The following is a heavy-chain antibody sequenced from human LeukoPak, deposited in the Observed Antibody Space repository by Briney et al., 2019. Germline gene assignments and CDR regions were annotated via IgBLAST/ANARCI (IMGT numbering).Heavy chain of an antibody. CDR2: IYYSGST. J-gene: IGHJ4*02. CDR1: GGSISSGDYY. V-gene: IGHV4-30-4*01. D-gene: IGHD5-24*01. CDR3: ARVSRDGYNYYYFDY. Sequence: SETLSLTCTVSGGSISSGDYYWRWIRQPQGKGLEWIGYIYYSGSTYYNPSLKSRVTISVDTSKNQFSLKLSSVTAADTAVYYCARVSRDGYNYYYFDYWGQGTLVTVSS.